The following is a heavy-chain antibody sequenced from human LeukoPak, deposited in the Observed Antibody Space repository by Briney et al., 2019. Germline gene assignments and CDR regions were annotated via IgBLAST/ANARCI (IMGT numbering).Heavy chain of an antibody. J-gene: IGHJ6*03. CDR2: INHSGST. D-gene: IGHD2-2*01. Sequence: SETLSLTCAVYGGSFTGCYWSWIYQPPGKGLEWIGEINHSGSTNYNPSLKSRVTISVDTSKNQFSLKLNSVTAADTAVYYCAKSHQIVVVPGVNPPSHYYYMDVWGKGTTVTVSS. CDR1: GGSFTGCY. V-gene: IGHV4-34*01. CDR3: AKSHQIVVVPGVNPPSHYYYMDV.